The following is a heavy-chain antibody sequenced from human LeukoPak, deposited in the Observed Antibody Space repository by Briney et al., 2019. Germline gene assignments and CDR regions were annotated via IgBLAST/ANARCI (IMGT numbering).Heavy chain of an antibody. Sequence: PSETLSLTCAVYGGSFSGYYWSWIRQPPGKGLEWIGEINHSGSTNYNPSLKSRVTISVDTSKNQFSLKLSSVTAADTAVYYCAKEYPLVGSTGVLLDYWGQGTLVSVSS. J-gene: IGHJ4*02. CDR1: GGSFSGYY. CDR2: INHSGST. V-gene: IGHV4-34*01. D-gene: IGHD1-26*01. CDR3: AKEYPLVGSTGVLLDY.